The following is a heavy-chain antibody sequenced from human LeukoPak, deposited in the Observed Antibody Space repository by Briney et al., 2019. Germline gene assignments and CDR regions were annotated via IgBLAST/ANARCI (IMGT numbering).Heavy chain of an antibody. V-gene: IGHV3-23*01. D-gene: IGHD4-17*01. Sequence: PGGSLSLSCAASGFTFGSYAMSWVRQAPGKGLEWVSAISGSGGSTYYADSVKGRFTISRDNSKNTLYLQMNSLRAEDTAVYYCAKDAHLYGVYETDFDYWGQGTLVTVSS. CDR3: AKDAHLYGVYETDFDY. CDR1: GFTFGSYA. J-gene: IGHJ4*02. CDR2: ISGSGGST.